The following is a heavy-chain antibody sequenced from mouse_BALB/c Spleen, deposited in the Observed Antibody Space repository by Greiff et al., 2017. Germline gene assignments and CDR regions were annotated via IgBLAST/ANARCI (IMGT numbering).Heavy chain of an antibody. J-gene: IGHJ2*01. D-gene: IGHD2-2*01. CDR1: GFNIKDTY. Sequence: EVQLQQSGAELVKPGASVKLSCTASGFNIKDTYMHWVKQRPEQGLEWIGRIDPANGNTKYDPKFQGKATITADTSSNTAYLQLSSLTSEDTAVYYCASLWLRDYWGQGTTLTVSS. CDR3: ASLWLRDY. CDR2: IDPANGNT. V-gene: IGHV14-3*02.